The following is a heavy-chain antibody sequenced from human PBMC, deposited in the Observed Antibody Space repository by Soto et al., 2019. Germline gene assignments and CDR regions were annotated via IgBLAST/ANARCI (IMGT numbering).Heavy chain of an antibody. Sequence: QVQLVQSGAEVKKPGSSVKVSCKASGGTFRTESIKWVRQAPGRGLEWMGGIIPVFGTSDYAQKFQGRVKITADESTTTAYMELSSLRSDDTAVYYCARGHEIGGNSDAFDIWGQGTMVTVSS. J-gene: IGHJ3*02. CDR2: IIPVFGTS. D-gene: IGHD2-21*01. V-gene: IGHV1-69*12. CDR1: GGTFRTES. CDR3: ARGHEIGGNSDAFDI.